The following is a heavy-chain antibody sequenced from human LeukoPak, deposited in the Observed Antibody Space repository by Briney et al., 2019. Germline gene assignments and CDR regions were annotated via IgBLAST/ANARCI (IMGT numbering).Heavy chain of an antibody. J-gene: IGHJ4*02. CDR2: ISCDGSNK. V-gene: IGHV3-30*18. CDR1: GFTFSTYG. Sequence: GGSLRLSCAASGFTFSTYGMHWVRQAPGKGLEWVAVISCDGSNKYYADSVKGRFTISRDNSKNTLYLQMNSLRAEDTAVYYCAKDQSSWYFDYWGQGTLVTVSS. D-gene: IGHD6-13*01. CDR3: AKDQSSWYFDY.